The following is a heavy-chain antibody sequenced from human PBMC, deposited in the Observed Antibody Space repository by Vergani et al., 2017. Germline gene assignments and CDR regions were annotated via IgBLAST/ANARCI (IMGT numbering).Heavy chain of an antibody. D-gene: IGHD6-19*01. CDR2: ISYDGSNK. J-gene: IGHJ5*02. V-gene: IGHV3-30*03. Sequence: QVQLVESGGGVVQPGRSLRVSCAASGFTFSSYGMHWVRQAPGKGLEWVAVISYDGSNKFYADSVKGRFTISRDNSKNTLYLQINSLRVEDTAVYYCARDREAVAGIARYNWFDPWGQGTLVTVSS. CDR3: ARDREAVAGIARYNWFDP. CDR1: GFTFSSYG.